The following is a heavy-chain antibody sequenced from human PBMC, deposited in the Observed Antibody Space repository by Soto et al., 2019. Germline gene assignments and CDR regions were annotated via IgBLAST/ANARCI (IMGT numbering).Heavy chain of an antibody. CDR3: ERGISGYDWGLGAFDI. V-gene: IGHV4-59*01. CDR2: IYYSGST. CDR1: GGSISSYY. Sequence: PSETLSLTCTVSGGSISSYYWSWIRQPPGKGLEWIGYIYYSGSTNYNPSLKSRVTISVDTSKNQFSLKLSSVTAADTAVYYCERGISGYDWGLGAFDIWGQGTMVTVSS. J-gene: IGHJ3*02. D-gene: IGHD5-12*01.